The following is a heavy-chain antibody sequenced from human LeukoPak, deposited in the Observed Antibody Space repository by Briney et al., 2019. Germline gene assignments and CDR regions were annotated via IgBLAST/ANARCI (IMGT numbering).Heavy chain of an antibody. CDR2: FDPEDGET. V-gene: IGHV1-24*01. CDR1: GYILTELS. Sequence: ASVKVSCKVSGYILTELSMHWVRQAPGKGLEWMGGFDPEDGETIYAQKFQGRVTMTEDTSTDTAYMELSSLRSEDTAVYYCATGPPGGDWPWYWGQGTLVTVSS. J-gene: IGHJ4*02. D-gene: IGHD2-21*02. CDR3: ATGPPGGDWPWY.